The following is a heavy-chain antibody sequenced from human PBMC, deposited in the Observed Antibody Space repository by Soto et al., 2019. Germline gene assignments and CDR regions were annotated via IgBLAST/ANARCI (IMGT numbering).Heavy chain of an antibody. CDR2: INPNSGNT. Sequence: ASVKVSCKASGYTFTSYDINWVRQATGQGLEWMGLINPNSGNTGYAQKFQGRVTMTRNTSISTAYMELSSLRSEDTAVYYCARGLNPYCSSTSCYAPKFDPWGQGTLVTVSS. CDR3: ARGLNPYCSSTSCYAPKFDP. J-gene: IGHJ5*02. V-gene: IGHV1-8*01. CDR1: GYTFTSYD. D-gene: IGHD2-2*01.